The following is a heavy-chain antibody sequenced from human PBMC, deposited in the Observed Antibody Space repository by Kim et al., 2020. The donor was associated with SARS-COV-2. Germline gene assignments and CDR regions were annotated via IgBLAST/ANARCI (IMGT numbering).Heavy chain of an antibody. CDR2: ISSSSSYI. J-gene: IGHJ6*01. V-gene: IGHV3-21*01. Sequence: GGSLRLSCAASGFTFSSYTMNWVRQAPGKGLEWVSSISSSSSYIYYADSVKGRFTISRDNAKNSLYLQMNSLRAEDTAVYYCARDRRSSWSGYYVNGMDVWGRGTTVTVSS. CDR3: ARDRRSSWSGYYVNGMDV. CDR1: GFTFSSYT. D-gene: IGHD3-3*01.